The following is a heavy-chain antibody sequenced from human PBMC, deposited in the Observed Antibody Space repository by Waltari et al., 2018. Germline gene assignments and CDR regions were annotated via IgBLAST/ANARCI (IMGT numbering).Heavy chain of an antibody. CDR3: AKDSSXGXSSXWGSYYYYGMDX. V-gene: IGHV3-30*18. CDR1: GXTFSXYG. J-gene: IGHJ6*02. Sequence: QVQLXESXXXVVQPGRXLRXXCAAXGXTFSXYGMQWVHQXPGKGLEWVAVIPYDGSKKYYADSVKGXFTISRDNSKXTLYLQMNSLRAEDTAVXYCAKDSSXGXSSXWGSYYYYGMDXWGQGTTVTVSS. D-gene: IGHD6-19*01. CDR2: IPYDGSKK.